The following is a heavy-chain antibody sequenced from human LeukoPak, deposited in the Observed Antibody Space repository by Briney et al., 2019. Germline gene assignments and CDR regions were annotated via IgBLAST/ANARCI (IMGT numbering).Heavy chain of an antibody. Sequence: SETLSLTCTVFGGSISGYYWTWIRQVPGKGLEWIGSLHHSGSTDYNPSLQSRVTISVDTSKNQLSLKLRSVTAADTAVYYCAREGRPAAENTFYFYYGMDVWGQGTAVTVSS. J-gene: IGHJ6*02. D-gene: IGHD6-13*01. V-gene: IGHV4-59*01. CDR1: GGSISGYY. CDR2: LHHSGST. CDR3: AREGRPAAENTFYFYYGMDV.